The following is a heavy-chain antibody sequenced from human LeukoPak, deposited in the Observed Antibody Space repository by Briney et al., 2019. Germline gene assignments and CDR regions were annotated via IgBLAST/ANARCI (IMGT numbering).Heavy chain of an antibody. CDR3: AKPRQQLVRYGLDV. D-gene: IGHD6-6*01. CDR1: GFTFNNYA. Sequence: GGSLRLSCAASGFTFNNYAMTWVRQAPGKGLEWVSAISASGGSTYYADSVRGRFTISRDNSKNTLYLQMSSLRAEDTAVYYCAKPRQQLVRYGLDVWGQGTTVIVSS. CDR2: ISASGGST. J-gene: IGHJ6*02. V-gene: IGHV3-23*01.